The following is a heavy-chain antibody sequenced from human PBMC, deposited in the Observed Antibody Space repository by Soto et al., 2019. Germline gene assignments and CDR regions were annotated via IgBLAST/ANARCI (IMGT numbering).Heavy chain of an antibody. J-gene: IGHJ3*02. CDR2: IHYSGTT. CDR3: ARRELGAFDI. CDR1: GCSTTGNY. Sequence: SETLSLTCSVSGCSTTGNYWSWIRQSPGKGLEWIGHIHYSGTTNNNPSLKSRVTISVDTSKNQFYLRLRSVTAADTAVYYCARRELGAFDIWGQGTLVTVS. D-gene: IGHD7-27*01. V-gene: IGHV4-59*01.